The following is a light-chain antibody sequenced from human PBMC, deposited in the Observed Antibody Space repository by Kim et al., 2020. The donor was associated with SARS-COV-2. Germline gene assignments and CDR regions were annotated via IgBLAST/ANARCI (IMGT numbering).Light chain of an antibody. J-gene: IGLJ3*02. CDR1: SSDVGAYDH. CDR3: SSFATSTTWV. CDR2: DVN. Sequence: GRSITISCTGTSSDVGAYDHVSWYQQHPDKVPKLMIYDVNKRPSGVSSRFSGSKSGNTASLTISGLQTEDEADYYCSSFATSTTWVFGGGTQLTVL. V-gene: IGLV2-14*04.